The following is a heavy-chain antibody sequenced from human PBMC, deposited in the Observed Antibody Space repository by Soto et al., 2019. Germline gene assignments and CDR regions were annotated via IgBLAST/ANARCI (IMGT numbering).Heavy chain of an antibody. D-gene: IGHD3-22*01. CDR3: VGIYDSSGYAAFDI. CDR1: GGSISSSSWY. Sequence: QLQLQESGPGLVKPSETLALTCTVSGGSISSSSWYWGWIRQPPGKGLEWIGSGYYSGSTYYNPSLKCRVTISVDPSKNQFSLKLSSVTAADTAVYYCVGIYDSSGYAAFDIWGQGTMVTISS. V-gene: IGHV4-39*01. CDR2: GYYSGST. J-gene: IGHJ3*02.